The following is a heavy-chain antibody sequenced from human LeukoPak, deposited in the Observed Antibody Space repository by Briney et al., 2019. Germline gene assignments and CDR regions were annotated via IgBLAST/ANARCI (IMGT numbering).Heavy chain of an antibody. CDR2: ICLDGRI. J-gene: IGHJ4*02. V-gene: IGHV4-4*02. CDR1: GGSITSRDC. D-gene: IGHD2-15*01. CDR3: ASQGGLRNDF. Sequence: PSETLSLTGGVSGGSITSRDCWSWVRQPPGKGLEWIGEICLDGRIHYTPSLKSRISISIDRSKDQFSLNLISVAAADTAIYFCASQGGLRNDFWGQGTLVTVSS.